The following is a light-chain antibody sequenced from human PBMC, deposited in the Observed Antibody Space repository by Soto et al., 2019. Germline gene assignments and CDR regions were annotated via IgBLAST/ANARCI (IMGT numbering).Light chain of an antibody. CDR1: QSLGRY. V-gene: IGKV3-11*01. J-gene: IGKJ1*01. CDR3: QQYAGPRT. CDR2: DAS. Sequence: DILFTQSPDTLSLSPGESATLSCRASQSLGRYLAWYQQKPGQAPRLLIYDASHRATGIPVRFSGSGSGTEFTLIIRSLEYEDFAVYYCQQYAGPRTFGEGTKVDIK.